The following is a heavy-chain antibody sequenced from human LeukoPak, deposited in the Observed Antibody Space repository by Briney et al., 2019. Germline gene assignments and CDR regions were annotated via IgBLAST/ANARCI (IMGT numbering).Heavy chain of an antibody. CDR2: ISGSGGST. CDR3: ARGSSGWYNYHYYYMDV. V-gene: IGHV3-23*01. Sequence: GGSLRLSCAASGFTFSSYAMSWVRQAPGKGLEWVSAISGSGGSTYYADSVKGRFTISRDNAKNSLYLQMNSLRAEDTALYYCARGSSGWYNYHYYYMDVWGKGTTVTVSS. D-gene: IGHD6-19*01. J-gene: IGHJ6*03. CDR1: GFTFSSYA.